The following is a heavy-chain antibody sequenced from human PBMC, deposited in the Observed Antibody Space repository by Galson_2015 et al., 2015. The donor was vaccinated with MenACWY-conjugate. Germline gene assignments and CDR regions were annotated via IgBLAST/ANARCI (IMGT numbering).Heavy chain of an antibody. CDR1: GFTFPSHA. CDR3: ARDRGGPVAGERGPANY. CDR2: INSDGRST. V-gene: IGHV3-74*01. Sequence: SLRLSCAASGFTFPSHAMNWVRQAPGKGLVWVSRINSDGRSTSYADSVKGRFTISRDNAKNTLYLQMNSLRAEDTAVYYCARDRGGPVAGERGPANYWGQGALVTVSS. D-gene: IGHD6-19*01. J-gene: IGHJ4*02.